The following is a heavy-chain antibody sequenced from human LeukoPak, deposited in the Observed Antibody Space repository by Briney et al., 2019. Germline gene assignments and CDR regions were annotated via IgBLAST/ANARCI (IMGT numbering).Heavy chain of an antibody. CDR3: ARGPAGYSSGWSKFDY. CDR1: GGTFSSYA. Sequence: GASVKVSCKASGGTFSSYAISWVRQVPGQGLEWMGRIIPILGIANYAQKFQGRVTITADKSTSTAYMELSSLRSEDTAVYYCARGPAGYSSGWSKFDYWGQGTLVTVSS. D-gene: IGHD6-19*01. J-gene: IGHJ4*02. CDR2: IIPILGIA. V-gene: IGHV1-69*04.